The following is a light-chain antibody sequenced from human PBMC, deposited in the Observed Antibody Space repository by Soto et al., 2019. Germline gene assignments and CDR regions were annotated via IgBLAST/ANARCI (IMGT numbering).Light chain of an antibody. CDR3: QQYGNSRGT. J-gene: IGKJ1*01. CDR2: GAS. CDR1: QSVTSTY. Sequence: EIVLTQSPGTLSLSPGERATLSCRASQSVTSTYLAWYQQKPGQAPRLLIYGASSRATGIPDRFSGSGSETDFTLTISGLEPEDFAVYYCQQYGNSRGTFGQGTKVEIK. V-gene: IGKV3-20*01.